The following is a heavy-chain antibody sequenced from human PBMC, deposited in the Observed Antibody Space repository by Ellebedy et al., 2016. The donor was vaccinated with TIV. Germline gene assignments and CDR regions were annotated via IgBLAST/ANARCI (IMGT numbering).Heavy chain of an antibody. CDR2: VSYSGIT. CDR1: HVSISSSF. V-gene: IGHV4-59*08. D-gene: IGHD3-10*02. Sequence: MPSETLSLTCTVSHVSISSSFWNWIRQPPGKGLEWIAYVSYSGITNFNPSLRGRVSMSLDTTKTHFFLNLTSVTAADSAVYYCARSTHVWGGYFDSWGQGALVTVSS. J-gene: IGHJ4*02. CDR3: ARSTHVWGGYFDS.